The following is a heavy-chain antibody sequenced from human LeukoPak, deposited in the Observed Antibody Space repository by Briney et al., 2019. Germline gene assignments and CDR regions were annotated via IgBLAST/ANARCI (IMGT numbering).Heavy chain of an antibody. D-gene: IGHD5-18*01. Sequence: GGSLRLSCAASGFTFSNYAMSWVRQAPGKGLEWVSAISGSGGRTYYADSVKGRFTSSRDNSKNTLYLRMNSLRAEDTAVYYCAKDQSGGYSYASFDYWGQGTLVTVSS. V-gene: IGHV3-23*01. J-gene: IGHJ4*02. CDR1: GFTFSNYA. CDR3: AKDQSGGYSYASFDY. CDR2: ISGSGGRT.